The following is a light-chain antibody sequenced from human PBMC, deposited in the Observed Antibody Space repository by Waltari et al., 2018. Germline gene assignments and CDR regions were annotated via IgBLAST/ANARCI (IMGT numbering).Light chain of an antibody. V-gene: IGKV3-15*01. J-gene: IGKJ1*01. CDR2: CAS. CDR1: QNVYPN. Sequence: EIVMQQSPATLSMSTEERSTLSCSASQNVYPNTAWYQQKPGQAPRLLIYCASTRATDIPDRFSGSGSGTDFTLNISSLESEDFAIFYCQQYMNWPRTFVQGTKVEIK. CDR3: QQYMNWPRT.